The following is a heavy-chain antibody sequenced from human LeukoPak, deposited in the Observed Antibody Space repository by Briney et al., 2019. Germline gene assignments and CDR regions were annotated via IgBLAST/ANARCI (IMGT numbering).Heavy chain of an antibody. CDR3: AREGSGWPFDY. CDR2: INPGGGST. Sequence: ASVKVSCKASGYTFTSYYMHWVRQAPGQGLERMGIINPGGGSTSYAQKFQGRVTMTRDTSTSTVYMELSSLRSEDTAVYYCAREGSGWPFDYWGQGTLVTVSS. J-gene: IGHJ4*02. CDR1: GYTFTSYY. D-gene: IGHD6-19*01. V-gene: IGHV1-46*03.